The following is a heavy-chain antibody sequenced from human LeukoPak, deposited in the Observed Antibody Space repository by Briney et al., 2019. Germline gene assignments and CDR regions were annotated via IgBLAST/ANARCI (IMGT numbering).Heavy chain of an antibody. D-gene: IGHD2-15*01. CDR3: ARAIQRIPTWFDP. Sequence: ASVKVSCKASGYTFTGYYIHWVRQAPGQGLEWMGWINAGNGNTKYSQKFQGRVTITRDTSASTAYMELSSLRSEDTAVYYCARAIQRIPTWFDPWGQGTLVTVSS. V-gene: IGHV1-3*01. CDR2: INAGNGNT. J-gene: IGHJ5*02. CDR1: GYTFTGYY.